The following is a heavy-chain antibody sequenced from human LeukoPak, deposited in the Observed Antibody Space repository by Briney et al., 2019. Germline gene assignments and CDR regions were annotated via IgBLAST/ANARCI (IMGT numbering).Heavy chain of an antibody. D-gene: IGHD4-17*01. V-gene: IGHV1-46*01. CDR3: ARESTDYGDYREYYFDY. CDR1: GYTFTSYY. J-gene: IGHJ4*02. CDR2: INLSGGST. Sequence: ASVKVSCKASGYTFTSYYMHWVRQAPGQGLEWMGIINLSGGSTSYAQKFQGRVTMTRDTSTSTVYMELSSLRSEDTAVYYCARESTDYGDYREYYFDYWGQGTLVTVSS.